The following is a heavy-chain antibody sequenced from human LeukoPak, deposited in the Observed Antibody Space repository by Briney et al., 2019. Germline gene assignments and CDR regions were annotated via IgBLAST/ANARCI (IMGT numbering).Heavy chain of an antibody. CDR2: IKEDGSLK. CDR3: VRDWAPASMQAAPFDC. J-gene: IGHJ4*02. V-gene: IGHV3-7*01. CDR1: GGSISSYY. Sequence: PSETLSLTCTVSGGSISSYYWSWVRQAPGKGPEWVANIKEDGSLKNYVDSVEGRFTVSRDNAKNTLYLQMNSLRLEDTAVYYCVRDWAPASMQAAPFDCWGQGTLVTVSS. D-gene: IGHD2/OR15-2a*01.